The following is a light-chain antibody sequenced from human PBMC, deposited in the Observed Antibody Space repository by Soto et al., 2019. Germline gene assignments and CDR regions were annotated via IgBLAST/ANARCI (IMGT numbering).Light chain of an antibody. J-gene: IGLJ3*02. CDR1: RSDVGNYNH. Sequence: QSALTQPRSVSGSPGRPVAIPGTEPRSDVGNYNHVSWYQQHPPKAPKLMIYDVRERPSGVPDRFSGSKSGNTASLTISGLQADDDADYYCCSYAGRSTWVFGGGTKLTVL. V-gene: IGLV2-11*01. CDR2: DVR. CDR3: CSYAGRSTWV.